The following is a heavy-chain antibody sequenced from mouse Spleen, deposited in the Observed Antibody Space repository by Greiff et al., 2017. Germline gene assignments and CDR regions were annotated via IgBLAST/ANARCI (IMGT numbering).Heavy chain of an antibody. V-gene: IGHV1-50*01. CDR2: IDPSDSYT. J-gene: IGHJ2*01. CDR3: ARPLGRGYYFDY. Sequence: QVQLQQPGAELVKPGASVKLSCKASGYTFTSYWMQWVKQRPGQGLEWIGEIDPSDSYTNYNQKFKGKATLTVDTSSSTAYMQLSSLTSEDSAVYYCARPLGRGYYFDYGGQGTTLTVSS. CDR1: GYTFTSYW. D-gene: IGHD4-1*01.